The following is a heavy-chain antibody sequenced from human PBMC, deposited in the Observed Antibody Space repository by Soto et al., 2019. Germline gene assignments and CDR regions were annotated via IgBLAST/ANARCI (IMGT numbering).Heavy chain of an antibody. Sequence: SETLSLTCTVSGGSISSGGYYWSWIRQHPGKGLEWIGYIYYSGSTYYNPSLKSRVTISVDTSKNQFSLKLSSVTAADTAVYYCARTIPPRDYDILTGSRTTYYFDYWGQGTLVTVSS. CDR2: IYYSGST. J-gene: IGHJ4*02. CDR1: GGSISSGGYY. CDR3: ARTIPPRDYDILTGSRTTYYFDY. D-gene: IGHD3-9*01. V-gene: IGHV4-31*03.